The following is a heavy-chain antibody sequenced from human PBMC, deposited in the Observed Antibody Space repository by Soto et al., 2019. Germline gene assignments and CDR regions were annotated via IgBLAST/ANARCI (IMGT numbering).Heavy chain of an antibody. CDR1: GFTFSSYW. J-gene: IGHJ6*02. CDR3: ARVDNVRCYDRSPVGCDYYQFGMDV. D-gene: IGHD2-2*01. CDR2: IKEDGTEK. V-gene: IGHV3-7*03. Sequence: EEQLVESGGDLVQPGGSLRLSCAATGFTFSSYWMTWVSQAPGRGLQWVANIKEDGTEKYHDDSAKGQFTISRDNAMNPLYLQMNSLRAEDTAVYYCARVDNVRCYDRSPVGCDYYQFGMDVWGQGTTVTVSS.